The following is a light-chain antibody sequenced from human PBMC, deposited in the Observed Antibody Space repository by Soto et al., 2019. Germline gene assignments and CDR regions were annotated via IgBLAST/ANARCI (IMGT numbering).Light chain of an antibody. J-gene: IGKJ5*01. CDR2: DSS. CDR1: QSVNNY. CDR3: PQRSNWPIT. Sequence: EIVMTQSPATLSVSPGERATLSFRASQSVNNYVAWYQQKPGQAPRLLLFDSSNRATGIPARFSGSGSGTDFTLTISSLEPEDFAIYYCPQRSNWPITFGQGTRLEIK. V-gene: IGKV3-11*01.